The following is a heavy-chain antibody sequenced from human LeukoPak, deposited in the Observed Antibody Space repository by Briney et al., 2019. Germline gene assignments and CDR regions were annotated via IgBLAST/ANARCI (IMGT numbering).Heavy chain of an antibody. Sequence: SETLSLTCTVSGGSISSSSYYWGWIRQPPGKGLEWIGSIYYSGSTNYNPSLKSRVTMSVDTSKNQFSLKLSSVTAADTAVYYCARGGQQLASFDYWGQGTLVTVSS. CDR3: ARGGQQLASFDY. D-gene: IGHD6-13*01. J-gene: IGHJ4*02. V-gene: IGHV4-39*07. CDR2: IYYSGST. CDR1: GGSISSSSYY.